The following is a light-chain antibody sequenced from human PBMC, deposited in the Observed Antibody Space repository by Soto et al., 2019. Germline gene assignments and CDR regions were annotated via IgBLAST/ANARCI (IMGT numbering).Light chain of an antibody. CDR3: QQLNSYPL. V-gene: IGKV1-9*01. J-gene: IGKJ3*01. CDR2: AAS. CDR1: RGISSS. Sequence: DIQLTQSPSFLSASVRDRVTITCRASRGISSSLAWYQQKPGKAPKLLIYAASTLQSGVPPRFSGSGSETEFTLTISSLQPEDFATYYCQQLNSYPLFGPGTKVDIK.